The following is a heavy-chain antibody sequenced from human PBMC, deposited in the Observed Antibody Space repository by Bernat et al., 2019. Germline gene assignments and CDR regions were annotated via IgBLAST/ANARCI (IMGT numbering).Heavy chain of an antibody. J-gene: IGHJ4*02. V-gene: IGHV3-30-3*01. CDR2: ISYDGSNK. Sequence: QVQLVESGGGVAQPGRSLRLSCAASGFSFSSYAMHWVRQAPGKGLEWVAVISYDGSNKYYADSVKGRFTISRDNSKNTLYLQMNSLRAEDTAVYYCARDSRGWELHTYYFDYWGQGTLVTVSS. CDR1: GFSFSSYA. CDR3: ARDSRGWELHTYYFDY. D-gene: IGHD1-26*01.